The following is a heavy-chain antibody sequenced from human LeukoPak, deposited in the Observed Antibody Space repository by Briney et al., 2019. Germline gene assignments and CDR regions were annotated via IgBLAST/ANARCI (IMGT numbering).Heavy chain of an antibody. J-gene: IGHJ6*03. CDR1: GYTFTGYY. Sequence: ASVKVSCKASGYTFTGYYMHWVRQAPGQGLEWMGWISAYNGNTNYAQKLQGRVTMTTDTSTSTAYMELRSLRSDDTAVYYCARTYYYGSGSYFPPYYYYYMDVWGKGTTVTISS. CDR2: ISAYNGNT. V-gene: IGHV1-18*04. CDR3: ARTYYYGSGSYFPPYYYYYMDV. D-gene: IGHD3-10*01.